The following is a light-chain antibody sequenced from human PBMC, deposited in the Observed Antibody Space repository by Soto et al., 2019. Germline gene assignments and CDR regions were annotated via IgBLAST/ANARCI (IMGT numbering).Light chain of an antibody. CDR3: QQHGSSPWT. V-gene: IGKV3-20*01. J-gene: IGKJ1*01. Sequence: EIVLTQSPGTLSLSPGERATLSCRASQSVSSGYLDWYQQKPGQAPRLLIYGASSRATGIPDRFSGSGSGTDFTLTISRLEPEDFAVYYCQQHGSSPWTFGQGTKVEIK. CDR1: QSVSSGY. CDR2: GAS.